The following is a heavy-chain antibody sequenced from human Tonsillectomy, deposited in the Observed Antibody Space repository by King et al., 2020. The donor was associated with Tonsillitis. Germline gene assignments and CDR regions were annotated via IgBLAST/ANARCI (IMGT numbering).Heavy chain of an antibody. J-gene: IGHJ4*02. Sequence: VQLVESGGGVVRPGRSLRLSCASSGFTFSNYAMHWVRQAPGKGLEWVAVTWSDGSDQYYADSVKGRFTISRDNSKSTVYLQMNSLRVEVAAVYYCARDGGYCSGGNCYRPHYFDYWGQGTLVTVPS. V-gene: IGHV3-33*01. CDR1: GFTFSNYA. CDR3: ARDGGYCSGGNCYRPHYFDY. D-gene: IGHD2-15*01. CDR2: TWSDGSDQ.